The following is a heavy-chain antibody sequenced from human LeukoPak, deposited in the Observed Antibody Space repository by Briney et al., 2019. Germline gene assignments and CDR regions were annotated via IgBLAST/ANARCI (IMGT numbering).Heavy chain of an antibody. Sequence: ASVKVSCKASGYTFMTYGISWVRQAPGQGLEWMGWISALNGNTNYAEKFKDRITMTTDTSTSTAYMELRSLRSDDTAVYYCARDSSFYGSGSYSPFDYWGQGTLVSVSS. D-gene: IGHD3-10*01. J-gene: IGHJ4*02. V-gene: IGHV1-18*01. CDR3: ARDSSFYGSGSYSPFDY. CDR2: ISALNGNT. CDR1: GYTFMTYG.